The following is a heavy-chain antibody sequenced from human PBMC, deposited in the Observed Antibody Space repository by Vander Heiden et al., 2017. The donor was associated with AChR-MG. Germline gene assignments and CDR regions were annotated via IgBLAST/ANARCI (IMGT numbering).Heavy chain of an antibody. Sequence: QVQLVEPGGGVVQPGMSLSFSCAAPGLTFSTYAMHWVRQAPGKGLEWVAVISYDGSNKYYADSVKGRFTISRDNSKNTLYLQMNSLRAEDTAVYYCATVQVSRSITSPYDYWGQGTLVTVSS. J-gene: IGHJ4*02. CDR2: ISYDGSNK. D-gene: IGHD1-20*01. CDR1: GLTFSTYA. CDR3: ATVQVSRSITSPYDY. V-gene: IGHV3-30*01.